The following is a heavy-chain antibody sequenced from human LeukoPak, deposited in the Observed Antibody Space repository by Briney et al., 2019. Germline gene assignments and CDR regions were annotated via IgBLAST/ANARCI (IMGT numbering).Heavy chain of an antibody. CDR2: IYTSGST. J-gene: IGHJ4*02. V-gene: IGHV4-61*02. D-gene: IGHD4-17*01. CDR3: ARDPDYGDSHFDY. Sequence: SQTLSLTCTVSGGSISSGSYYWSWIRQPAGKGLEWIGRIYTSGSTNYNPSLKSRVTISVDTSKNQFSLKLSSVTAADTAVYYCARDPDYGDSHFDYWGRGTLVTVSS. CDR1: GGSISSGSYY.